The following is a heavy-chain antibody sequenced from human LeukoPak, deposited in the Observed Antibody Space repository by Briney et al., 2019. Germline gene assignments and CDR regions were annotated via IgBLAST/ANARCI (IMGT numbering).Heavy chain of an antibody. CDR2: ILYDGSNK. CDR1: GFTFSSYA. D-gene: IGHD3-10*01. V-gene: IGHV3-30*04. J-gene: IGHJ6*04. Sequence: GRSLRLSCAASGFTFSSYAMHWVRQAPGKGLEWVAVILYDGSNKYYADSVKGRFTISRDNSKNTLYLQMNSLRAEDTAVFYCARVRVRGVMVYYYGMDVWGKGTTVTVSS. CDR3: ARVRVRGVMVYYYGMDV.